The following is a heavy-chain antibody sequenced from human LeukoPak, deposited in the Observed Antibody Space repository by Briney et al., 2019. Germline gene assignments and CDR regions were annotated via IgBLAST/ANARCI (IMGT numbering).Heavy chain of an antibody. Sequence: ASVKVSCKASGYTFTGYYMHWVRQAPGQGLEWMGWINTNSGSTNYAQKVQGRVTMTRDTSISTAYMELSRLTSDDTAVYSCARERYYDYWGQGTLVTVSS. CDR3: ARERYYDY. J-gene: IGHJ4*02. CDR2: INTNSGST. CDR1: GYTFTGYY. V-gene: IGHV1-2*02.